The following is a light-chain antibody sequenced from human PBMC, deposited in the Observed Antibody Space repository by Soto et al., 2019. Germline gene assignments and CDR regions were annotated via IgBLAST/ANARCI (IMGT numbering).Light chain of an antibody. CDR1: QSVSSY. CDR2: DAS. J-gene: IGKJ2*01. Sequence: EIVLTQSPATLSVSPGERATLSCRASQSVSSYLGWYQQKPGQAPRLLIYDASNRATGIPARFSGSGSGTDFTLAISSLEPEDSAVYYGQQRSDWPPTFGQGTKLEIK. CDR3: QQRSDWPPT. V-gene: IGKV3-11*01.